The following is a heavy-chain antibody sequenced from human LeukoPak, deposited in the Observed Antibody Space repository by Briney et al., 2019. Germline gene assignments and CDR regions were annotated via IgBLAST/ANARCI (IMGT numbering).Heavy chain of an antibody. J-gene: IGHJ6*02. CDR1: GLTFSSHW. CDR3: ARDRHCTNGLCHNSPGMDV. Sequence: PAGGSLRLSCAASGLTFSSHWMHWVRQAPGKGLVWVSRITNDGSSTTYADSVKGRFTISRDNSKNTMYLQISSLRAEDTAVYYCARDRHCTNGLCHNSPGMDVWGQGTTVTVSS. V-gene: IGHV3-74*01. CDR2: ITNDGSST. D-gene: IGHD2-8*01.